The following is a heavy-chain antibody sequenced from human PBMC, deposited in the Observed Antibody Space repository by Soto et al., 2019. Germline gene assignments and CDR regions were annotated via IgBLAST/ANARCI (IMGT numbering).Heavy chain of an antibody. D-gene: IGHD4-17*01. V-gene: IGHV4-61*01. CDR3: ARTTAVPNSLRSRYFFDY. CDR1: GGSVSDKTYY. CDR2: VYYSGTT. Sequence: SETLSLTCSVSGGSVSDKTYYWSWIRQPPGKRLEWIGYVYYSGTTNYNPSLKSRVTISVDLSKTQFSLRLSSVTTADTALYYCARTTAVPNSLRSRYFFDYWGQGTLVTVSS. J-gene: IGHJ4*02.